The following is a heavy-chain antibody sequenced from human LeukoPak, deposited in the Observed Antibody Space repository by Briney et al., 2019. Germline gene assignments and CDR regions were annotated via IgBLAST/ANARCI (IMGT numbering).Heavy chain of an antibody. D-gene: IGHD6-19*01. CDR2: IKQDGSET. J-gene: IGHJ4*02. Sequence: GGSLRLSCAASRFTLSNYWMSWVRQAPGKGLEWVANIKQDGSETYHVDSVKGRFTISRDNAKNSLSLQMNSLRAEDTAVYYCARQRGSGRLDYWGQGTLVTVSS. CDR3: ARQRGSGRLDY. V-gene: IGHV3-7*01. CDR1: RFTLSNYW.